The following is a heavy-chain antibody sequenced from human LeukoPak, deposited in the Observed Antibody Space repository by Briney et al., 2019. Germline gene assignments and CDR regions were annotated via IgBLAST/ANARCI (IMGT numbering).Heavy chain of an antibody. CDR3: ARDVYGDLNWFDP. CDR2: IYYSGST. CDR1: GGSISSSNW. J-gene: IGHJ5*02. Sequence: PSETLSLTCAVSGGSISSSNWWSWIRQPPGKGLEWIGYIYYSGSTNYNPSLKSRVTISVDTSKNQFSLKLSSVTAADTAVYYCARDVYGDLNWFDPWGQGTLVTVSS. D-gene: IGHD4-17*01. V-gene: IGHV4-61*01.